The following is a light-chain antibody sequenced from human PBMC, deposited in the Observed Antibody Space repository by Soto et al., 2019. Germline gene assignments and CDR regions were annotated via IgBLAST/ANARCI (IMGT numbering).Light chain of an antibody. CDR1: SSDIGIYNC. J-gene: IGLJ2*01. V-gene: IGLV2-18*02. CDR2: EVS. CDR3: SSCTSSSVV. Sequence: QSALTQPPSVSGYPGQSVTISCTGTSSDIGIYNCVSWYRQPPGTAPKLMIYEVSNRPSGVPDRFSGSKSGNTASLTISGVQAEDEADYYCSSCTSSSVVFGGGTKLTVL.